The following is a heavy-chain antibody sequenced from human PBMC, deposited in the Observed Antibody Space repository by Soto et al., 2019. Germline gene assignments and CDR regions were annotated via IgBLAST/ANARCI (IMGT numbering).Heavy chain of an antibody. CDR3: ARGGLGATIGSFDY. CDR2: IWYDGSNK. Sequence: GGSLRLSCAASGFTFSSYGMHWVRQAPGKGLEWVAVIWYDGSNKYYADSVKGRFTISRDNSKNTLYLQMNSLRAEDTAVYYCARGGLGATIGSFDYWGQGTLVTVSS. V-gene: IGHV3-33*01. J-gene: IGHJ4*02. D-gene: IGHD1-26*01. CDR1: GFTFSSYG.